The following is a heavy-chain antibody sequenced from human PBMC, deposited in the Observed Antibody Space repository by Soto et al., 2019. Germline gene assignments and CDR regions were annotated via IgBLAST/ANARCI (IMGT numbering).Heavy chain of an antibody. D-gene: IGHD5-12*01. J-gene: IGHJ4*02. V-gene: IGHV3-23*01. CDR3: AALTRDGYNYYFDY. Sequence: GGSLRLSCAASGFTFGSYWMSWVRQAPGKGLEWVSAISGSGGSTYYADSVKGRFTISRDNSKNTLYLQMNSLRAEDTAVYYCAALTRDGYNYYFDYWGQGTLVTVSS. CDR2: ISGSGGST. CDR1: GFTFGSYW.